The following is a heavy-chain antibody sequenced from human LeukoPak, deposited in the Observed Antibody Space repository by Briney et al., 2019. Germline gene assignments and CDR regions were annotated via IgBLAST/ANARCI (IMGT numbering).Heavy chain of an antibody. CDR2: TYYRCKWYT. D-gene: IGHD3-10*01. CDR1: GDSVSSNSAA. Sequence: SQTLSLTCDISGDSVSSNSAAWNWIRQSPSRGLEWLGRTYYRCKWYTDYAVSVKSRISINPDTSQNQFSLQLNSVTPEDTAVYYCARAASPYYYGSGSYYSRFDYWGQGTLVTVSS. V-gene: IGHV6-1*01. CDR3: ARAASPYYYGSGSYYSRFDY. J-gene: IGHJ4*02.